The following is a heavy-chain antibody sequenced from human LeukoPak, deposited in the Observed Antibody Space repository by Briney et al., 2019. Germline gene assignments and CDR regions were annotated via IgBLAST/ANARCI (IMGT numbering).Heavy chain of an antibody. CDR3: ARQTWGGNYHPYYFDY. Sequence: SETLSLTCTVSGGSISSRSYYWGWIRQPPGKGLEWIGSVYYSGSTYYNPSLQSRVTISVDTSKNQFSLQLTSVTAADTAVSYCARQTWGGNYHPYYFDYWGQGTLVPVSS. D-gene: IGHD4-23*01. CDR1: GGSISSRSYY. CDR2: VYYSGST. V-gene: IGHV4-39*01. J-gene: IGHJ4*02.